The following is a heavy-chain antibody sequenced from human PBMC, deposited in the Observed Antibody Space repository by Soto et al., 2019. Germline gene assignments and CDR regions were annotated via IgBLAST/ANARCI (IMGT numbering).Heavy chain of an antibody. CDR1: GASMSSSGYY. CDR3: ARHKPNSSGWYYYGMDL. CDR2: IYYSGST. J-gene: IGHJ6*02. Sequence: SETLSLTCTVSGASMSSSGYYWGWIRQPPGKGLEWIGSIYYSGSTYYNSSLKSRLTISVDTSKNQFSLKLSSVTAADTAVYYCARHKPNSSGWYYYGMDLWGQGTTVTVSS. V-gene: IGHV4-39*01. D-gene: IGHD6-19*01.